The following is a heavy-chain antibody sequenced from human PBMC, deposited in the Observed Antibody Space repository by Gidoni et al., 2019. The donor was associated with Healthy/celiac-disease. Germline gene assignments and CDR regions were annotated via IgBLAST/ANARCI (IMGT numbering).Heavy chain of an antibody. J-gene: IGHJ6*03. CDR3: AKRGVYCSSTSCYPSRDYYYYMDV. CDR2: ISGSGGST. Sequence: EVQLLESGGGLVQPGGSLRLSCAASGFTFSSYAMSWVRQAPGKGLEWVSPISGSGGSTYYADSVKGRFTISRDNSKNTLYLQMNSLRAEDTAVYYCAKRGVYCSSTSCYPSRDYYYYMDVWGKGTTVTVSS. CDR1: GFTFSSYA. D-gene: IGHD2-2*01. V-gene: IGHV3-23*01.